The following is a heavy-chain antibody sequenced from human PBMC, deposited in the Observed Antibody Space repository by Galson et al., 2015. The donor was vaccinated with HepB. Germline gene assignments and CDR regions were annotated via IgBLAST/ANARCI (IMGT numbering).Heavy chain of an antibody. Sequence: SVKVSCKASGYTFTSYAMNWVRQAPGQGLEWMGRINPNSGGTNYAQKFQGRVTMTRDTSISTAYMELSRLRSDDTAVYYCASPLVFPFDPWGQGTLVTVSS. J-gene: IGHJ5*02. CDR2: INPNSGGT. D-gene: IGHD2-21*01. CDR1: GYTFTSYA. CDR3: ASPLVFPFDP. V-gene: IGHV1-2*06.